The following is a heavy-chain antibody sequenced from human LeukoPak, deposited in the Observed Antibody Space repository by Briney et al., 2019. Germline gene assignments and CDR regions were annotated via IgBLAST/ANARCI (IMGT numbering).Heavy chain of an antibody. CDR2: ISAYNGNT. Sequence: ASVKVSCKASGYTFTSYGISWVRQAPGQGLEWMGWISAYNGNTNYAQKLQGRVTMTTDTSTSTAYMELRSLRSDDTAVYYCARVAADTVDGYYYYYKDVWGKGTTVTVSS. CDR1: GYTFTSYG. J-gene: IGHJ6*03. CDR3: ARVAADTVDGYYYYYKDV. V-gene: IGHV1-18*01. D-gene: IGHD5-12*01.